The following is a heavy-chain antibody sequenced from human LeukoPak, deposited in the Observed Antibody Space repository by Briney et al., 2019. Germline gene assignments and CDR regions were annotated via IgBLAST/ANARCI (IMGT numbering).Heavy chain of an antibody. Sequence: ASVKVSCKVSGYTLTELSMHWVRQAPGQGLEWMGWISAYNGNTNYAQKLQGRVTMTTGTSTSTAYMELRSLRSDDTAVYYCAREGYSSSWSDPYYWGQGTLVTVSS. J-gene: IGHJ4*02. CDR1: GYTLTELS. CDR3: AREGYSSSWSDPYY. CDR2: ISAYNGNT. V-gene: IGHV1-18*01. D-gene: IGHD6-13*01.